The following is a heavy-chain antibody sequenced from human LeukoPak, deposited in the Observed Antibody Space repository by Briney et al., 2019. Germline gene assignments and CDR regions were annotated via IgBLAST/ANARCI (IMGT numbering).Heavy chain of an antibody. Sequence: ASVKVSCKASGYTFTNYYIHWVRQAPGQGLECMGIINPSGGSTSYAQKFQGRVTMTRDMSTSTVYMELSSLRSEDTAVYYCARDRMGNYDILTGYYGPYDAFDIWGQGTMVTVSS. CDR3: ARDRMGNYDILTGYYGPYDAFDI. CDR2: INPSGGST. CDR1: GYTFTNYY. D-gene: IGHD3-9*01. V-gene: IGHV1-46*01. J-gene: IGHJ3*02.